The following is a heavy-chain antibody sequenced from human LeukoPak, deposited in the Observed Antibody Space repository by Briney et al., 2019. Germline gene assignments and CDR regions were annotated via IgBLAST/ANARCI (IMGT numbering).Heavy chain of an antibody. CDR1: GFTFSSYA. D-gene: IGHD3-3*01. CDR3: AGYYDFWSGYHYVRKGDY. V-gene: IGHV3-23*01. J-gene: IGHJ4*02. Sequence: GGSLRLSCAASGFTFSSYAMSWVRQAPGKGLEWVSAISGSGGSTYYADSVKGRFTISRDNSKNTLYLQMNSLRAEDTAVYYCAGYYDFWSGYHYVRKGDYWGQGTLVTVSS. CDR2: ISGSGGST.